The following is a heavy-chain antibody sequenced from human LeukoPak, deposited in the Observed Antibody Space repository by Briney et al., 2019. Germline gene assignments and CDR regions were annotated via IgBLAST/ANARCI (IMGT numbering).Heavy chain of an antibody. CDR1: GGSISNYY. J-gene: IGHJ6*02. V-gene: IGHV4-59*01. CDR2: IYYSGST. CDR3: ASFDFQAGGYYYGMDV. Sequence: SETLFLTCTVSGGSISNYYWSGIRQPPGKGLEWIGYIYYSGSTNYNPSLKSRVTISVDTSKNQFSLKLSSVTAADTAVYYCASFDFQAGGYYYGMDVGGQGTTVTVSS. D-gene: IGHD3-3*01.